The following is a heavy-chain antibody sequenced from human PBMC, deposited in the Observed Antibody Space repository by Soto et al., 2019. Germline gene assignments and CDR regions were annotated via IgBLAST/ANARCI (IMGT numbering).Heavy chain of an antibody. CDR3: ARGPSYSSGWYFRFGAFDI. D-gene: IGHD6-19*01. CDR2: ISSNGGST. J-gene: IGHJ3*02. Sequence: EVQLVESGGGLVQPGGSLRLSCAASGFTFSSYAMHWVRQAPGKGLEYVSAISSNGGSTYYANSVKGRFTISRDNSKNTLYLQMGSLRAEDMAVYYCARGPSYSSGWYFRFGAFDIWGQGTMVTVSS. V-gene: IGHV3-64*01. CDR1: GFTFSSYA.